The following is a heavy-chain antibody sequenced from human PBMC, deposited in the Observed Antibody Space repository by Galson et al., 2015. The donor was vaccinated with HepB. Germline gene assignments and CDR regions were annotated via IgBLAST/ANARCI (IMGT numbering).Heavy chain of an antibody. Sequence: DTRYSPSFQGQVTISADKSISTAYLQWSSLKASDTAMYYCARHEGDWYFDLWGQGTLVTVSS. CDR3: ARHEGDWYFDL. V-gene: IGHV5-51*01. J-gene: IGHJ2*01. CDR2: DT.